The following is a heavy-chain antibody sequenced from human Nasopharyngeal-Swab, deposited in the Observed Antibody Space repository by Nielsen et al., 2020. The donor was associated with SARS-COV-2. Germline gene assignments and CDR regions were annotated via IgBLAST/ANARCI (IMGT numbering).Heavy chain of an antibody. CDR3: ARGSYYYDSSGYYDY. J-gene: IGHJ4*02. CDR1: GFTFSSYS. V-gene: IGHV3-21*01. CDR2: ISSSSSYI. D-gene: IGHD3-22*01. Sequence: GGSLRLSCAASGFTFSSYSMNWVRQAPGKGLEWVSSISSSSSYIYYADSVKGRFTISRDNAKNSLYLQMNSPRAEDTAVYYCARGSYYYDSSGYYDYWGQGTLVTVSS.